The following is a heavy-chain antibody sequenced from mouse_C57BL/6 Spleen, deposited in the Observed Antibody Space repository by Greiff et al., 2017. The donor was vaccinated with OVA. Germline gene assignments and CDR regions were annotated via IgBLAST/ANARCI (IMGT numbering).Heavy chain of an antibody. CDR1: GYSITSGYY. V-gene: IGHV3-6*01. CDR2: ISYDGSN. J-gene: IGHJ3*01. D-gene: IGHD1-1*01. Sequence: DVQLVESGPGLVKPSQSLSLTCSVTGYSITSGYYWNWIRQFPGNKLEWMGYISYDGSNNYNPSLKNRISITRDTSKNQFFLKLNSVTTEDTATYYCARGLLRSSFAYWGQGTLVTVSA. CDR3: ARGLLRSSFAY.